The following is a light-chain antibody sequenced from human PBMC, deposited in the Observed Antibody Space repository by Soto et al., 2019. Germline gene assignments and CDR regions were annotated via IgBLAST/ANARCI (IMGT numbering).Light chain of an antibody. CDR2: KAS. CDR3: QQYNSYPLT. J-gene: IGKJ4*01. Sequence: DIPMTQSPSTLSASVGDRVTITCRASQSISSWLAWYQQKPGKAPNLLIYKASSLESGVPSRFGGSGSGTEFTLTISSLQPDDFATYYCQQYNSYPLTFGGGTKVEIK. V-gene: IGKV1-5*03. CDR1: QSISSW.